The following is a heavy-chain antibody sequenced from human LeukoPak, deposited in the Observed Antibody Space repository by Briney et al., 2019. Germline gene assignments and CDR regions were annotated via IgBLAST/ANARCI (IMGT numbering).Heavy chain of an antibody. D-gene: IGHD2-2*01. CDR1: GFTLSSYA. CDR2: ISYDGSNK. CDR3: ARVLGIQYQLLYYYYYGMDV. V-gene: IGHV3-30*04. Sequence: GGSLRLSCAASGFTLSSYAMHWVRQAPGKGLEWVAVISYDGSNKYYADSVKGRFTISRDNSKNTLYLQMNSLRAEDTAVYYCARVLGIQYQLLYYYYYGMDVWGKGTTVTVSS. J-gene: IGHJ6*04.